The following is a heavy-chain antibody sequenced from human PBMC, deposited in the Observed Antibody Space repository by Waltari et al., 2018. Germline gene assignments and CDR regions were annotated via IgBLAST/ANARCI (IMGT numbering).Heavy chain of an antibody. V-gene: IGHV1-18*01. CDR1: GYISTSYG. D-gene: IGHD6-13*01. CDR2: NSAENGNT. J-gene: IGHJ4*02. Sequence: QVQLVQSGGEVKKPGASVKVSCKVVGYISTSYGISWVRLAPGQGLEWMGWNSAENGNTQFAQSFQGRVTLTRDTSTRTAYMEMRSLRSDDTAVYYCAFLGLAGRWGTFDYWGQGTLVTVSS. CDR3: AFLGLAGRWGTFDY.